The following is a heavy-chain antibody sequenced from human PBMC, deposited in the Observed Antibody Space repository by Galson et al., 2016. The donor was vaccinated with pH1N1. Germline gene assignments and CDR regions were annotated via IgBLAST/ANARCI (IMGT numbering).Heavy chain of an antibody. J-gene: IGHJ5*02. D-gene: IGHD4-17*01. CDR1: GGSISTNNYY. Sequence: SETLSLTCTVSGGSISTNNYYWGWLRQPPGKGLEWIGSIYYSGSTYYNPSLKSRVTISLDTHKNQFSLQLSSVTAADTAVYDCAGSLHGDYVGWFYPWGQGTLVTVSS. V-gene: IGHV4-39*07. CDR3: AGSLHGDYVGWFYP. CDR2: IYYSGST.